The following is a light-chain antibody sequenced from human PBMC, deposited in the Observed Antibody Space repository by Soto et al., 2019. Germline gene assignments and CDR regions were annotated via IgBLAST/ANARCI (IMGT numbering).Light chain of an antibody. CDR3: QQFDKWPTT. CDR2: GAS. V-gene: IGKV3-15*01. Sequence: EIVMTQSPATLSVSPGERATLSCRASQSVSINFAWYQQKPGQAPRLLSYGASTRATGIPARFSGSGSGTEFTLTISSLQSEDFAVYYCQQFDKWPTTFGQGNKV. J-gene: IGKJ1*01. CDR1: QSVSIN.